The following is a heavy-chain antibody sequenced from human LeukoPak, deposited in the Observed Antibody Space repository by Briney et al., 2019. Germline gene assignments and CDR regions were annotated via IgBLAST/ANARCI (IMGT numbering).Heavy chain of an antibody. Sequence: PGGSLRLSCAASGLTFTKYGIHWVRQAPGKGLEGVAVISYDGSNKYYADSVKGRFTISRDNSNNTLYLQMNSLRAEDTAVYYCARSAGYSSSWYRYYFDYWGQGTLVTVSS. J-gene: IGHJ4*02. V-gene: IGHV3-30*03. CDR3: ARSAGYSSSWYRYYFDY. CDR2: ISYDGSNK. D-gene: IGHD6-13*01. CDR1: GLTFTKYG.